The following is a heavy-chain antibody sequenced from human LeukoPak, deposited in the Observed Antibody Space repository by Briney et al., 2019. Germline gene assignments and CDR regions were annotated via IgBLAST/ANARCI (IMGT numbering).Heavy chain of an antibody. J-gene: IGHJ6*03. Sequence: SETLSLTCAVYGGSFSGYYWSGIRQPPGKGLEWIGEINHSGSTNYNPSLKSRVTISVDTSKNQFSLKLSSVTAADTAVYYCARVQVPAVIKSWGRVTYRYYYMDVWGKGTTVTVSS. D-gene: IGHD2-2*01. V-gene: IGHV4-34*01. CDR1: GGSFSGYY. CDR3: ARVQVPAVIKSWGRVTYRYYYMDV. CDR2: INHSGST.